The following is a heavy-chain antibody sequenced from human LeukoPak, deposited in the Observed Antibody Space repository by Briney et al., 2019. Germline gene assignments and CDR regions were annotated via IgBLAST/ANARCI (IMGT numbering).Heavy chain of an antibody. D-gene: IGHD2-2*01. CDR3: AGRYCSSTSCPEAAFDI. Sequence: SETLSLTCTVSGGSISSGSYYWSWIRQPAGKGLEWIGLIYTSGSTNYNPSLKSRVTISVDTSKNQFSLKLSSVTAADTAVYYCAGRYCSSTSCPEAAFDIWGQGTMVTVSS. CDR2: IYTSGST. V-gene: IGHV4-61*02. CDR1: GGSISSGSYY. J-gene: IGHJ3*02.